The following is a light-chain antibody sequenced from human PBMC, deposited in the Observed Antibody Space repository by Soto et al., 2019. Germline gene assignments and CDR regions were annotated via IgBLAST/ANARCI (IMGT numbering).Light chain of an antibody. V-gene: IGKV3-20*01. CDR3: QQYGSSPPWT. Sequence: EIVLTQSPGTLSLSPGERATLSCRASQSVSSSYLAWYQQKPGQAPRLPIYGASSRATGIPDRFSGRGSGTTFTTITSRMEHEEYAVYYCQQYGSSPPWTFGQGTKVDIK. CDR2: GAS. J-gene: IGKJ1*01. CDR1: QSVSSSY.